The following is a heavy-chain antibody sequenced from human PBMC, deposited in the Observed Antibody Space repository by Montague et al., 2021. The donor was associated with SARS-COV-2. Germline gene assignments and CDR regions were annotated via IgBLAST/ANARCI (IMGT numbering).Heavy chain of an antibody. CDR2: IYYSGST. CDR3: ARLLRSCSNGVCRTYYYYAMDV. D-gene: IGHD2-8*01. Sequence: SETLSLTCTVSGGSISGYYWSWIRQSPGKGLKWIGYIYYSGSTKYNPFLEGRVTVSVHRSKNQVSLKLSSVTPADTAVYYCARLLRSCSNGVCRTYYYYAMDVWGQGTTVTVSS. J-gene: IGHJ6*02. V-gene: IGHV4-59*01. CDR1: GGSISGYY.